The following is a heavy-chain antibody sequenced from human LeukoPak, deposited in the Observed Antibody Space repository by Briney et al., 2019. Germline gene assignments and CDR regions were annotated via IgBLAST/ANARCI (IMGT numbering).Heavy chain of an antibody. V-gene: IGHV3-30-3*01. CDR2: IAYDGSNG. J-gene: IGHJ3*02. D-gene: IGHD3-10*01. CDR1: GFTFSSHW. Sequence: GGSLRLSCAASGFTFSSHWMHWVRQAPGKGLEWVAVIAYDGSNGYYADSVKGRFTISRDNSKNTLSLQMNSLRAEDTAVYYCARTYFYGAGSAPGAFDIWGQGTMVTVSS. CDR3: ARTYFYGAGSAPGAFDI.